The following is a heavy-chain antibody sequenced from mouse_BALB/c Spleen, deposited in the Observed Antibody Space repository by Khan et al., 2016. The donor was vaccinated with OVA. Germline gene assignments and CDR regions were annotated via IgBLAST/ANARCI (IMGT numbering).Heavy chain of an antibody. J-gene: IGHJ4*01. CDR3: ARGNFYAIDY. V-gene: IGHV2-6-2*01. CDR2: IWSDGKT. CDR1: GFSLTTYG. Sequence: QVQLKESGPDLVAPSQSLSITCTVSGFSLTTYGVHWVRQPPGKGLEWLGVIWSDGKTTYNSPLKSRLSISKDNSKSQVFLKMNSLQTDDTAMYHCARGNFYAIDYWGQGTSLTVSS. D-gene: IGHD2-1*01.